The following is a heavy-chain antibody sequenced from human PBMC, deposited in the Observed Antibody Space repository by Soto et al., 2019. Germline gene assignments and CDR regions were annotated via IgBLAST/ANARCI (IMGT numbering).Heavy chain of an antibody. D-gene: IGHD1-20*01. V-gene: IGHV3-30*03. J-gene: IGHJ4*02. CDR1: GFMFSNNG. CDR2: ISYDGSET. CDR3: AITSVADASFDY. Sequence: QVQLVESGGGVVHPGRSLSLSCAGSGFMFSNNGMHWVRRAPGKGLEWVAFISYDGSETFYADSVKGRFTISRDNSERTLFLHMRSLKNEDTAVYYCAITSVADASFDYWGQGTLVTVSS.